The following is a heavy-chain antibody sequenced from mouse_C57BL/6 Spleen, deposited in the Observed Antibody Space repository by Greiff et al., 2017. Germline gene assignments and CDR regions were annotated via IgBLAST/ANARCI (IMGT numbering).Heavy chain of an antibody. J-gene: IGHJ1*03. Sequence: EVKLVESEGGLVQPGSSMKLSCTASGFTFSDYYMAWVRQVPEKGLEWVANINYDGSSTYYLDSLKSRFIISRDNAKNILYLQMSRLKSEDTATYYCASDRTTVVAWYFDVWGTGTTVTVSS. CDR3: ASDRTTVVAWYFDV. D-gene: IGHD1-1*01. CDR2: INYDGSST. V-gene: IGHV5-16*01. CDR1: GFTFSDYY.